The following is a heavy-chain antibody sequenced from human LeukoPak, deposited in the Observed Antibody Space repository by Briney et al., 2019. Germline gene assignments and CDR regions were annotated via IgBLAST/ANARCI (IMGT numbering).Heavy chain of an antibody. V-gene: IGHV4-38-2*02. J-gene: IGHJ4*02. CDR3: ARHRGSSSSGYLFDY. CDR1: GYSLSSGYY. Sequence: PSETLSLTCTVSGYSLSSGYYWGWIRQPPGKGLEWIGSIYHSGSTYYNPSLKSRVTISVDTSKNQFSLKLSSVTAADTAVYYCARHRGSSSSGYLFDYWGQGTLVTVSS. D-gene: IGHD6-6*01. CDR2: IYHSGST.